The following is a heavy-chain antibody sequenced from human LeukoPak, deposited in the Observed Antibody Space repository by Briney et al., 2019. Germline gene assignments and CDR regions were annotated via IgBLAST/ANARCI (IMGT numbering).Heavy chain of an antibody. CDR3: AREGSGYDLYYYYYGMDV. CDR2: IGTAGDT. J-gene: IGHJ6*02. D-gene: IGHD5-12*01. CDR1: GFTFSSYD. Sequence: GGSLRLSCAASGFTFSSYDMHWVRQATGKGLEWVSAIGTAGDTYYPGSVKGRFTISRDNSKNTLYLQMNSLRAEDTAVYYCAREGSGYDLYYYYYGMDVWGQGTTVTVSS. V-gene: IGHV3-13*01.